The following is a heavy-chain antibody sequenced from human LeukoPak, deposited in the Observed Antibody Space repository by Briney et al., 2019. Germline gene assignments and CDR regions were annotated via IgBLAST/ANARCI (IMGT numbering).Heavy chain of an antibody. CDR2: VNHSGST. Sequence: SETLSLTCAVYGGSFSGYYWSWIRQPPGKGLEWIGEVNHSGSTNYNPSLKSRVTISVDTSKNQFSLKLSSVTAADTAVYYCARTGYSGSYYVTNWFDPWGQGTLVTVSS. V-gene: IGHV4-34*01. D-gene: IGHD1-26*01. CDR3: ARTGYSGSYYVTNWFDP. J-gene: IGHJ5*02. CDR1: GGSFSGYY.